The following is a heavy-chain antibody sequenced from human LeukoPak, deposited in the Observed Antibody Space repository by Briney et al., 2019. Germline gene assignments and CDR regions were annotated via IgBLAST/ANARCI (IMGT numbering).Heavy chain of an antibody. D-gene: IGHD3-22*01. V-gene: IGHV3-30-3*01. J-gene: IGHJ4*02. Sequence: GGSLRLSCAASGFTFRNYVIHWVRQAPGKGLEWVAVTSSDLNVKLYADSVKGRFTISRDNAKNSLYLQMDSLRAEDTAVYYCARDYYDVLDYWGQGTLVTVST. CDR2: TSSDLNVK. CDR3: ARDYYDVLDY. CDR1: GFTFRNYV.